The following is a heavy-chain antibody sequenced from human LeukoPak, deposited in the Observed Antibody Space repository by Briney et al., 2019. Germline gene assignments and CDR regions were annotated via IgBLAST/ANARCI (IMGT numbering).Heavy chain of an antibody. CDR3: AGDRGILGPHGPNYYFDY. V-gene: IGHV3-7*01. J-gene: IGHJ4*02. CDR2: IKQDGSEK. Sequence: GGSLRLSCAASGFTFSSYWMSWVRQAPGKGLEWVANIKQDGSEKYYVDSVKGRFTISRDNAKNSLYLQMNSLRAEDTAVYYCAGDRGILGPHGPNYYFDYWGQGTLVTVSS. CDR1: GFTFSSYW. D-gene: IGHD3-16*01.